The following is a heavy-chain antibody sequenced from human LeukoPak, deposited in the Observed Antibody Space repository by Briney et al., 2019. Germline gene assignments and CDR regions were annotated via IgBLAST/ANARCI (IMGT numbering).Heavy chain of an antibody. Sequence: GRSLRLSCAASGFTFDDYAMHWVRQAPGRGLEWVSGISWNSGSIGYADSVKGRFTISRDNAKNSLYLQMNSLRAEDTALYHCAKVAAAGTKPWYYFDYWGQGTLVTVSS. CDR2: ISWNSGSI. CDR1: GFTFDDYA. D-gene: IGHD6-13*01. J-gene: IGHJ4*02. CDR3: AKVAAAGTKPWYYFDY. V-gene: IGHV3-9*01.